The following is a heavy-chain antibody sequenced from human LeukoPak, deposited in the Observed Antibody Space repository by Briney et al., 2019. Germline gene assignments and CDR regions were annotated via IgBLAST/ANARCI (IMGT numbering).Heavy chain of an antibody. D-gene: IGHD1-26*01. CDR1: GFTFSSYE. CDR2: ISSSGTTI. J-gene: IGHJ4*02. Sequence: GGSLRLSRAASGFTFSSYEMNWVRQAPGKGLEWVSYISSSGTTIYYADSVKGRFTISRDNAKNSLFLQVNSLRAEDTAVYYCARSSGTYHFDYWGQGTLVTVSS. V-gene: IGHV3-48*03. CDR3: ARSSGTYHFDY.